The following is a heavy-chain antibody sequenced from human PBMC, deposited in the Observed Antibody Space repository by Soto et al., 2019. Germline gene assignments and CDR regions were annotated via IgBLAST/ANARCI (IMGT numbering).Heavy chain of an antibody. Sequence: GGSLRLSCAASGFTFSSYSMNWVRQAPGKGLEWISYIISTSSTIFYSDSVKGRFTISRDNAKNSLYLQMNSLRSEDTAVYYCASGIGITFGGVTREFDVWGQGTPVTVS. CDR1: GFTFSSYS. V-gene: IGHV3-48*01. J-gene: IGHJ4*02. D-gene: IGHD3-16*01. CDR3: ASGIGITFGGVTREFDV. CDR2: IISTSSTI.